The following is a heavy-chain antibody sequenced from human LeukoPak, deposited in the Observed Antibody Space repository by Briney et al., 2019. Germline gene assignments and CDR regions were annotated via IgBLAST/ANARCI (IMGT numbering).Heavy chain of an antibody. J-gene: IGHJ5*02. CDR2: IWYDGSIK. Sequence: GGSLRLSCAASGFTFSSYGMHWVRQAPGKGLEWVAVIWYDGSIKYYADSVKGRFTISSDNSKNTLYLQMNNLRIEDTAVYYCVPGLGYCSSTNCPFDNWGQGALVTVSS. V-gene: IGHV3-33*01. CDR3: VPGLGYCSSTNCPFDN. D-gene: IGHD2-2*03. CDR1: GFTFSSYG.